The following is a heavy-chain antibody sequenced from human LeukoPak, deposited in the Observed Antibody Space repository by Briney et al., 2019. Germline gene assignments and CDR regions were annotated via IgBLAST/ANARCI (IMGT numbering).Heavy chain of an antibody. V-gene: IGHV1-2*02. Sequence: GASVKVSCKASGYTFTGYYMHWVRQAPGQGLEWMGWISPNSGGTNYAQKFQGRVTMTRDTSISTAYMELSRLRSDDTAVYYCARGDEDSRWELLDYWGQGALVTVSS. CDR3: ARGDEDSRWELLDY. CDR2: ISPNSGGT. CDR1: GYTFTGYY. J-gene: IGHJ4*02. D-gene: IGHD1-26*01.